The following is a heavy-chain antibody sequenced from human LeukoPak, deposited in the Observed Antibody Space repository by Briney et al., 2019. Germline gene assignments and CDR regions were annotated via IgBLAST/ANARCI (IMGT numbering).Heavy chain of an antibody. V-gene: IGHV3-23*01. CDR3: AKVFSSSWYHWFDP. D-gene: IGHD6-13*01. CDR2: ISGSGGST. J-gene: IGHJ5*02. CDR1: GFTFSTYW. Sequence: PGGSLRLSCAASGFTFSTYWMHWVRQAPGKGLVWVSAISGSGGSTYYADSVKGRFTISRDNSKNTLYLQMNSLRAEDTAVYYCAKVFSSSWYHWFDPWGQGTLVTVSS.